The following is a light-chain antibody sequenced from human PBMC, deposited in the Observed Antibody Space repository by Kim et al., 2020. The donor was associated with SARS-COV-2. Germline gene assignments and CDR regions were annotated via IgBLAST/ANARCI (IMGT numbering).Light chain of an antibody. V-gene: IGLV3-21*04. CDR3: QVWDSSSDHPGV. J-gene: IGLJ1*01. Sequence: PGKTARITCGGNNIGSKSVHWYQQKPGQAPVLVIYYDSDRPSGIPERFSGSNSGNTATLTISRVEAGDEADYYCQVWDSSSDHPGVFGTGTKVTVL. CDR1: NIGSKS. CDR2: YDS.